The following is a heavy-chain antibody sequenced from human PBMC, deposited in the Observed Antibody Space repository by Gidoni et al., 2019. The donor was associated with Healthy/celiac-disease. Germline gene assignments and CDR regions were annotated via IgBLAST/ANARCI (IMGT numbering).Heavy chain of an antibody. CDR2: IAYDGSKK. D-gene: IGHD3-10*01. J-gene: IGHJ6*02. CDR3: AKCIWFGELSRDYYYGMDV. V-gene: IGHV3-30*18. Sequence: QVQLVESGGGVVQPGRSLRLSCAASGFTFSRYGMHWVRQAPGKGLEWGAVIAYDGSKKYYADSVKGRFTISRDNSKNTLYLQMNSLRAEDTAVYYCAKCIWFGELSRDYYYGMDVWGQGTTVTVSS. CDR1: GFTFSRYG.